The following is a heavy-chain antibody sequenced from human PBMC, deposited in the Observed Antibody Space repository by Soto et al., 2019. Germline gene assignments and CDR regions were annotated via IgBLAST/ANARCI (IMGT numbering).Heavy chain of an antibody. CDR3: ARSPCISPCCYAYQYYAMDV. Sequence: GASVKVSCKASGYTFTDYYLYWVRQAPGQGLEWLGWINPNSGATNYAQKFQGWVTMTRDTSISTAYMEVRRLKSDDTAVYYCARSPCISPCCYAYQYYAMDVWG. V-gene: IGHV1-2*04. D-gene: IGHD2-2*01. CDR2: INPNSGAT. J-gene: IGHJ6*02. CDR1: GYTFTDYY.